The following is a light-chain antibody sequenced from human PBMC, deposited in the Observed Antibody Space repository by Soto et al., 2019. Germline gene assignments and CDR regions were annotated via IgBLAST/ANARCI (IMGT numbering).Light chain of an antibody. Sequence: EIVLTQSPGTLSLSTGERATLSCRASQSVRRSFLAWYQQKPGQAPSFLIYGASSRATGIPDRFSGSGSGTEFTLTISRLEPEDFAVFYCQQYDSSPYTFGQGTKLEI. V-gene: IGKV3-20*01. CDR2: GAS. CDR3: QQYDSSPYT. J-gene: IGKJ2*01. CDR1: QSVRRSF.